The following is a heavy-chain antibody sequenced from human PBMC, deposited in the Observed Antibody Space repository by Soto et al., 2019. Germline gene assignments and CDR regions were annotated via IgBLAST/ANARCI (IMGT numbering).Heavy chain of an antibody. CDR1: GFTFNNYW. V-gene: IGHV3-7*04. CDR3: ARELVLGLRSAFDM. CDR2: IKGDGSAK. D-gene: IGHD2-15*01. J-gene: IGHJ3*02. Sequence: VQLLEAGGGLVQPGGSLRLSCAASGFTFNNYWMSWVRQAPGKGLEWVANIKGDGSAKSYGDSVKGRFTISRDNAKNSLYLHMNSLRDEDTAVYFCARELVLGLRSAFDMWGQGTLVTVSS.